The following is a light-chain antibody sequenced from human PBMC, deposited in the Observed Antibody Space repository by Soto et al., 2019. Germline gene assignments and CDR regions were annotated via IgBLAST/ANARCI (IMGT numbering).Light chain of an antibody. CDR3: SSYTTSNTRQIV. Sequence: QSALTQPASVSGSPGQSVTISCTGNSSDAGGYNYVSWYQHHPGKAPKLMIFDVSNRPSGVSNRFSGSKSGNTASLTISGLQPEDEADYYCSSYTTSNTRQIVFGTGTKVTVL. V-gene: IGLV2-14*03. CDR2: DVS. J-gene: IGLJ1*01. CDR1: SSDAGGYNY.